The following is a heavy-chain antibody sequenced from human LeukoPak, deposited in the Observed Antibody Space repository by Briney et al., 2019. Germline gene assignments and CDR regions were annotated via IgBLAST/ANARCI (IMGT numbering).Heavy chain of an antibody. D-gene: IGHD5-24*01. J-gene: IGHJ3*02. CDR3: ATRDIGYNLDAFDI. CDR2: IWYDGSNK. CDR1: GFTFSSYG. Sequence: GGSLRLSCAASGFTFSSYGMHWVRQAPGKGLEWVAVIWYDGSNKYYADSVKGRFTISRDNSKNTLYLQMNSLRAEDTAVYYCATRDIGYNLDAFDIWGQGTMVTVSS. V-gene: IGHV3-33*01.